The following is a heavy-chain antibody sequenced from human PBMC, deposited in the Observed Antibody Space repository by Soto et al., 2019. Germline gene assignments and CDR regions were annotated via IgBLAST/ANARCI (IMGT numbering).Heavy chain of an antibody. CDR3: TRRLSWKTNDYYYYYGMDV. CDR1: GFTFSGSA. Sequence: GGSLRLSCAASGFTFSGSAMHWVRQASGKGLEWVGRIRSKANSYATAYAASVKGRFTISRDDSKNTAYLQMNSLKTEDTAVYYCTRRLSWKTNDYYYYYGMDVWGQGTTVTVSS. D-gene: IGHD1-1*01. CDR2: IRSKANSYAT. J-gene: IGHJ6*02. V-gene: IGHV3-73*01.